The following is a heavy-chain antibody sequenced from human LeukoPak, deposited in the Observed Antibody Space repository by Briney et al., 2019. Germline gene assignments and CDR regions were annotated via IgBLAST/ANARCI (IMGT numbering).Heavy chain of an antibody. CDR1: GFTFSSYA. D-gene: IGHD6-13*01. V-gene: IGHV3-23*01. CDR3: AKAWIAAAGPPDNY. CDR2: ISGSGGST. J-gene: IGHJ4*02. Sequence: GGSLRLSCAASGFTFSSYAMSWVRPAPGKGLEWVSAISGSGGSTYYADSVKGRFTISRDNSKNTLYLQMNSLRAEDTAVYYCAKAWIAAAGPPDNYWGQGTLVTVSS.